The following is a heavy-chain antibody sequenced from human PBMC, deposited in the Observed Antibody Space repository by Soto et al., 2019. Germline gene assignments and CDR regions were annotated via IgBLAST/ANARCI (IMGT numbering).Heavy chain of an antibody. CDR3: AREVVHDILTGYYRSDKYYYYYGMDV. Sequence: GGSLRLSCAASGFTFSSYAMHWVRQAPGKGLEWVAVISYDGSNKYYADSVKGRFTISRDNSKNTLYLQMNSLRAEDTAVYYCAREVVHDILTGYYRSDKYYYYYGMDVWGQGTTVTVSS. V-gene: IGHV3-30-3*01. CDR2: ISYDGSNK. CDR1: GFTFSSYA. D-gene: IGHD3-9*01. J-gene: IGHJ6*02.